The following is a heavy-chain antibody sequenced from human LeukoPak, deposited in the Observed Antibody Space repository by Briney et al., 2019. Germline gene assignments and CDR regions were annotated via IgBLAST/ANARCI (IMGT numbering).Heavy chain of an antibody. CDR2: INHSGST. Sequence: SETLSLTCAVYGGSFSGYYWSWIRQPPGKGLEWIGEINHSGSTNYNPSLKSRVTISVDTSKNQFSLKLSSMTAADTAVYYCARGGYYGSGNDFRFDPWGQGTLVTVSS. D-gene: IGHD3-10*01. CDR1: GGSFSGYY. J-gene: IGHJ5*02. CDR3: ARGGYYGSGNDFRFDP. V-gene: IGHV4-34*01.